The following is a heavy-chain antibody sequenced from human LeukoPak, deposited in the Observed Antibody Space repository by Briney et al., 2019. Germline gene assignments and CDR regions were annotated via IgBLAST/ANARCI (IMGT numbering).Heavy chain of an antibody. J-gene: IGHJ4*02. CDR3: TRDDDY. V-gene: IGHV3-53*01. CDR2: IYSGGST. CDR1: GFTFSNAW. Sequence: GGSLRLSCAASGFTFSNAWMSWVRQAPGKGLEWISVIYSGGSTFYADSVKGRFTISRDNFKNTLFLQMNSLRAEDTAVYYCTRDDDYWGQGTLVTVSS.